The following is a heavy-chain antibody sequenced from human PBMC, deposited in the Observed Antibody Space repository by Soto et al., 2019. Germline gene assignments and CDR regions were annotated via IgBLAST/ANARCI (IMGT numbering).Heavy chain of an antibody. J-gene: IGHJ5*02. V-gene: IGHV3-33*01. D-gene: IGHD3-10*01. CDR3: ARSSGSYYMQGNWFDP. CDR2: IWYDGSNK. Sequence: QVQLVESGGGVVQPGRSLRLSCVASGFTFSSYGMHWVRQAPGKGLEWVAVIWYDGSNKYYADSVKGRFTISRDNSKNTLYLQMNSLRAEDTAVYYCARSSGSYYMQGNWFDPWGQGTLVTVSS. CDR1: GFTFSSYG.